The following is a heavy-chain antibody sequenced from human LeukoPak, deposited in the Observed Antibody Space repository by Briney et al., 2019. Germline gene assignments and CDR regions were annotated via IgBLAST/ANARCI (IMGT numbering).Heavy chain of an antibody. V-gene: IGHV3-21*01. CDR2: ISSSSSYI. J-gene: IGHJ4*02. Sequence: PGGSLRLSCAASGITFSSYGMNWVRQAPGKGLEWVSSISSSSSYIYYADSVKGRFTISRDNAKNSLYLQMNSLRAEDTAVYYCARHFSVAESIDYWGQGTLVTVSS. D-gene: IGHD6-19*01. CDR3: ARHFSVAESIDY. CDR1: GITFSSYG.